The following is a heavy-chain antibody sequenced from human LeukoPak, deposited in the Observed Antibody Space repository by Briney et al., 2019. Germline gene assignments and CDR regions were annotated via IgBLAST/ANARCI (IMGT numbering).Heavy chain of an antibody. CDR1: GGSFSGYY. Sequence: PSETLSLTCAVYGGSFSGYYWSWIRQPPGKGPEWIGEINHSGSTNYNPSLKSRVTISVDTSKNQFSLKLSSVTAADTAVYYCARGGYCSSTSCYKNGMDVWGKGTTVTVSS. CDR2: INHSGST. J-gene: IGHJ6*04. CDR3: ARGGYCSSTSCYKNGMDV. V-gene: IGHV4-34*01. D-gene: IGHD2-2*02.